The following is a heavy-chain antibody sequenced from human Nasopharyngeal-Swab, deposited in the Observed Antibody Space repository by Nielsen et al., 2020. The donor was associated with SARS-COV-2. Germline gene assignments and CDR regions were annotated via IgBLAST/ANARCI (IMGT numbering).Heavy chain of an antibody. CDR2: VSYGGSSK. D-gene: IGHD5-24*01. J-gene: IGHJ4*02. V-gene: IGHV3-30-3*01. CDR3: ARDMGRDGYNYPFDY. Sequence: WIRQPPGKGLEWVAVVSYGGSSKYYADSVKGRFTISRDNSKNTLYLQMNSLRAEDTAVFYCARDMGRDGYNYPFDYWGQGPWSPSPQ.